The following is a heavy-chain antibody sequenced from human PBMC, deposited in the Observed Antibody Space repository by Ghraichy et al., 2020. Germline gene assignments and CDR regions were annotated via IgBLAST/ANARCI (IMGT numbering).Heavy chain of an antibody. CDR2: TYYRSKWYN. Sequence: SQTLSLTSAISGDSVSSNSAAWNWIRQSPSRGLEWLGRTYYRSKWYNDYAVSVKSRITINPDTSKNQFSLQLNSVTPEDTAVYYCARDLVVVAATTGYYYYGMDVWGQGTTVTVSS. D-gene: IGHD2-15*01. CDR1: GDSVSSNSAA. V-gene: IGHV6-1*01. J-gene: IGHJ6*02. CDR3: ARDLVVVAATTGYYYYGMDV.